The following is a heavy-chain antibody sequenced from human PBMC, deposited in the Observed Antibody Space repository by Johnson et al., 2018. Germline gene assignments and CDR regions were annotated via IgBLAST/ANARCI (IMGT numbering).Heavy chain of an antibody. D-gene: IGHD6-13*01. J-gene: IGHJ1*01. CDR1: GFTFDDYS. Sequence: VQLVQSGGVVVQPGGSLRLSCAASGFTFDDYSMHWVCQAPGKGLEWVSLISWDGGSTYYADSVKGRFTISRDNRKNSLYLQMNSLRTGDTALYYCAKDISRVGIAAAGTVGFQHWGQGTLVTVSS. V-gene: IGHV3-43*01. CDR2: ISWDGGST. CDR3: AKDISRVGIAAAGTVGFQH.